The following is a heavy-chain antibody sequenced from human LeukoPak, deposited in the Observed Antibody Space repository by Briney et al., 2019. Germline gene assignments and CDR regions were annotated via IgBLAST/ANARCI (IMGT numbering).Heavy chain of an antibody. CDR2: ISYDGSNK. J-gene: IGHJ4*01. Sequence: GGSLRLSCAASGFTFSSYAMHWVRQAPGKGLEWVALISYDGSNKYYADSVKGRFTIFRDNSKNTLYLQMNSLRAEDTAVYYCAKERRYYGSGSFGYYFDYWGHGILVTVSS. CDR3: AKERRYYGSGSFGYYFDY. V-gene: IGHV3-30*04. D-gene: IGHD3-10*01. CDR1: GFTFSSYA.